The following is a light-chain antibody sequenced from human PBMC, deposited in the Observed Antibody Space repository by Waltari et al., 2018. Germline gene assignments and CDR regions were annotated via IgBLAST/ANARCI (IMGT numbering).Light chain of an antibody. CDR1: QNLLHRNGNTY. CDR3: MQSTKDRT. V-gene: IGKV2D-29*02. CDR2: KVT. Sequence: EIVMTQTPVSLPVTPGEPASISCRSSQNLLHRNGNTYLHWYLQKPGQSPRLLIYKVTNRDSGVPDRFSGSGSGTDFTLKISRVEPEDVGVNYCMQSTKDRTFGQGTKVEIK. J-gene: IGKJ1*01.